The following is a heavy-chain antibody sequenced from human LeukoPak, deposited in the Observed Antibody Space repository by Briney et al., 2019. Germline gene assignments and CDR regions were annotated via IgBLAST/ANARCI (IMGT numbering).Heavy chain of an antibody. D-gene: IGHD3-16*01. CDR2: ISSIGTTI. CDR3: AVGGGY. Sequence: PGGSLRLSCAASGFTFRSYEMNWVRQAPGKGLERVSHISSIGTTIYYADSVKGRFTISRDNAKNSLFLQMNSLRAEDTAVYYCAVGGGYWGQGTLVTVSS. J-gene: IGHJ4*02. V-gene: IGHV3-48*03. CDR1: GFTFRSYE.